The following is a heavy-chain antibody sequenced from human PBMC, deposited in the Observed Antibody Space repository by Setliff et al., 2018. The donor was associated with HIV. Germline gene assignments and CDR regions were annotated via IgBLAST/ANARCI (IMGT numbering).Heavy chain of an antibody. Sequence: SETLSLTCTVSGGSISSYYWSWIRQPAGKGLEWIGRMYTSGVAKYSPSLESRVTMSVDTSKNQMSLELTSVTAADTAVYYCARDPKVEWDLLGAFDIWGQGTMVTVSS. CDR1: GGSISSYY. D-gene: IGHD3-16*01. CDR3: ARDPKVEWDLLGAFDI. CDR2: MYTSGVA. J-gene: IGHJ3*02. V-gene: IGHV4-4*07.